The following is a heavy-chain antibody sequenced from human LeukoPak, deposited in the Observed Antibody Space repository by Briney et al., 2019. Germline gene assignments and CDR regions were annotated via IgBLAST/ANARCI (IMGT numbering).Heavy chain of an antibody. CDR1: GYSISSGYY. Sequence: SETLSLTCTVSGYSISSGYYWGWIRQPPGKGLEWIGSIYHSGSTYYNPSLKSRVTISVDTSKNQFSLKLSSVTAADTAVYYCARGDEQLVFSYYYYYMDVWDKGTTVTVSS. V-gene: IGHV4-38-2*02. D-gene: IGHD6-6*01. CDR2: IYHSGST. J-gene: IGHJ6*03. CDR3: ARGDEQLVFSYYYYYMDV.